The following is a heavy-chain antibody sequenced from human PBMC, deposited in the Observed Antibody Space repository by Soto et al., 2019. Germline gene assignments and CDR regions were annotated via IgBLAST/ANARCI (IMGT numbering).Heavy chain of an antibody. CDR3: ARQGRYSYGYYYYGMDV. CDR2: IYYSGST. D-gene: IGHD5-18*01. V-gene: IGHV4-59*08. Sequence: SETLSLTCTVSGGSISSYYWSWIRQPPGKGLEWIGYIYYSGSTNYNPSLKSRVTISVDTSKNQFSLKLSSVTAADTAVYYCARQGRYSYGYYYYGMDVWGQGTTVTVSS. CDR1: GGSISSYY. J-gene: IGHJ6*02.